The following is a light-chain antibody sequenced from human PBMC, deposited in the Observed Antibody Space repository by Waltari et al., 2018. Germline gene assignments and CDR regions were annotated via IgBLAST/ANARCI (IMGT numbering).Light chain of an antibody. CDR3: MQSIQLPLT. J-gene: IGKJ4*01. CDR1: QSVKSNE. Sequence: IVLTQSPGTLSLSPGDRAPLSCRASQSVKSNELAWYQQKPGQAPRLRIYDTSTRATGIPDRFSGSGSGTDFTLKIRRVEAEDVGVYYGMQSIQLPLTFGGGTKVEIK. CDR2: DTS. V-gene: IGKV3D-20*02.